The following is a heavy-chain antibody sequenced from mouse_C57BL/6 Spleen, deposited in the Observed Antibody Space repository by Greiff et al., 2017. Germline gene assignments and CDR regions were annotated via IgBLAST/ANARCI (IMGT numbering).Heavy chain of an antibody. V-gene: IGHV5-17*01. CDR2: ISSGSSTI. J-gene: IGHJ3*01. CDR1: GFTFSDYG. D-gene: IGHD1-1*01. CDR3: ARGIYYGSSYVAWFAY. Sequence: EVKLVESGGGLVKPGGSLKLSCAASGFTFSDYGMHWVRQAPGKGLEWVAYISSGSSTIYYADTVKGRFTISRDNAKNTLFLQMTSLRSEDTAMYYCARGIYYGSSYVAWFAYWGQGTLVTVSA.